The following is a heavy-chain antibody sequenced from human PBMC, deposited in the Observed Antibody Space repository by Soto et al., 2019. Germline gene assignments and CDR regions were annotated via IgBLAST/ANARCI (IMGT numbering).Heavy chain of an antibody. V-gene: IGHV3-11*06. D-gene: IGHD3-22*01. CDR1: GFTFSDYY. J-gene: IGHJ5*02. CDR3: ARDNYYDSSGYENWFDP. Sequence: QVQLVESGGGLVKPGGSLRLSCAASGFTFSDYYMSWIRQAPGKGLEWVSYISSSSSYTNYADSVKGRFTISRVNAKNSLYLQMNSLRAEDTAVYYCARDNYYDSSGYENWFDPWGQGTLVTVSS. CDR2: ISSSSSYT.